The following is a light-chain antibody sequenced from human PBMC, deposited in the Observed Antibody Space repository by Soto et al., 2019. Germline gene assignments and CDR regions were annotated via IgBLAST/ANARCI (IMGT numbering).Light chain of an antibody. CDR3: QQYGNSPPGT. CDR1: QSVDNNH. Sequence: VLSKSAGTLYFSTGEISTLSCRASQSVDNNHVAWYQQRRGLPPRLLIYGASNRATGIPDRFSGSGSGTDFTLTISRLEPEDFAVYFCQQYGNSPPGTFGQGTRLEI. J-gene: IGKJ5*01. CDR2: GAS. V-gene: IGKV3-20*01.